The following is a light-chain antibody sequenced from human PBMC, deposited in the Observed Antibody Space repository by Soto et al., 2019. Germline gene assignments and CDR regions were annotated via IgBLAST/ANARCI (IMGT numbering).Light chain of an antibody. J-gene: IGLJ2*01. CDR1: SSDVGGYDY. CDR2: EVS. CDR3: SSYTTSNTVL. V-gene: IGLV2-14*03. Sequence: QSALTQPASVSGSPGQSITISCSGTSSDVGGYDYVSWYQQHPGKAPKLMIYEVSSRPSGISNRFSGSKSGNTASLTISGLQAEDEADYYCSSYTTSNTVLFGGGTKLTVL.